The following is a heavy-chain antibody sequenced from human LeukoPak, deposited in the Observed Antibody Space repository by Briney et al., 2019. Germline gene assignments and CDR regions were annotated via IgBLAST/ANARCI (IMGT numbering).Heavy chain of an antibody. Sequence: GGSLRLSCEGSGFIFSHYWMSWLRQAPGKEPEWVAIIKLFGDEQYYVDSVKGRFTISRDNAENSLFLQMNSLRVEDTAVYYCAREWPGGIAAAGTRIEGDYWGQGTLVAVSS. CDR2: IKLFGDEQ. CDR3: AREWPGGIAAAGTRIEGDY. D-gene: IGHD6-13*01. V-gene: IGHV3-7*01. CDR1: GFIFSHYW. J-gene: IGHJ4*02.